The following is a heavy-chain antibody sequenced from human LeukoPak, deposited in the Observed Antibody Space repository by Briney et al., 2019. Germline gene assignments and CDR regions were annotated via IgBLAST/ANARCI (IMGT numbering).Heavy chain of an antibody. J-gene: IGHJ6*02. CDR1: GFTSSSYG. CDR2: IRYDGSNK. Sequence: GGSLRLSCAASGFTSSSYGMHWVRQAPGKGLEWVAFIRYDGSNKYYADSVKGRFTISRDNSKNTLYLQMNSLRAEDTAVYYCARDLYVYYYGMDVWGQGTTVTVSS. CDR3: ARDLYVYYYGMDV. D-gene: IGHD2-2*02. V-gene: IGHV3-30*02.